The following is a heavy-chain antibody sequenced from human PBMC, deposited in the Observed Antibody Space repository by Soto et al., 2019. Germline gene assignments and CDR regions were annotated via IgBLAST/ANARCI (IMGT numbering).Heavy chain of an antibody. CDR3: AKEARVYYYDSSGYYYN. Sequence: GGSLRLSCAASGFTFSGYAMSWVRQAPGKGLEWVSAISGSGGSTYYADSVKGRFTISRDNSKNTLYLQMNSLRAEDTAVYYCAKEARVYYYDSSGYYYNWGQGTLVTVSS. J-gene: IGHJ4*02. D-gene: IGHD3-22*01. CDR2: ISGSGGST. V-gene: IGHV3-23*01. CDR1: GFTFSGYA.